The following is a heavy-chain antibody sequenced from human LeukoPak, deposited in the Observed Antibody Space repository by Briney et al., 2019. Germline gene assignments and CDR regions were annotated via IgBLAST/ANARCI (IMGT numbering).Heavy chain of an antibody. Sequence: GGSLRLSCAASGFTFIDYDMHWVRQVIGKGLEWVSAIGIRGDTHYSGSVKGRFTISRENAESSLYLQMNSLRAEDTAVYYCARGGIQVSGIDEIDYWGQGTLVTVSS. CDR2: IGIRGDT. J-gene: IGHJ4*02. CDR3: ARGGIQVSGIDEIDY. V-gene: IGHV3-13*01. D-gene: IGHD6-19*01. CDR1: GFTFIDYD.